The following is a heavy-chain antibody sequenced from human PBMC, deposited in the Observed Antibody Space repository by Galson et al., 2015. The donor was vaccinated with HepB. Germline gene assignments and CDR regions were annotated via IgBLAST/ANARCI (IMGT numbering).Heavy chain of an antibody. D-gene: IGHD4-11*01. CDR1: GFTFSSYS. V-gene: IGHV3-21*01. CDR2: ISSSSSYI. J-gene: IGHJ6*03. CDR3: ARPYSNYGDYYYYMDV. Sequence: SLRLSCAASGFTFSSYSMNWVRQAPGKGLEWVSSISSSSSYIYYADSVKGRFTISRDNAKNSLYLQMNSLRAEDTAVYYCARPYSNYGDYYYYMDVWGKGTTVTVSS.